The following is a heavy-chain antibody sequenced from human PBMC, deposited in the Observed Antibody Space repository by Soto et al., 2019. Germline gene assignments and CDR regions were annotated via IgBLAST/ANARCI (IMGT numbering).Heavy chain of an antibody. CDR2: MHLGDSDT. CDR1: GYSFTSYW. CDR3: ARLGYFGSGNYYYNYGMDV. V-gene: IGHV5-51*01. Sequence: GESLKISCKGSGYSFTSYWIGWVRQMPGKGLEWLGIMHLGDSDTRYSPSFQGQVTISADTAINTAYLQWSSLKASDTAMYYCARLGYFGSGNYYYNYGMDVWGQGTTVTVSS. J-gene: IGHJ6*02. D-gene: IGHD3-10*01.